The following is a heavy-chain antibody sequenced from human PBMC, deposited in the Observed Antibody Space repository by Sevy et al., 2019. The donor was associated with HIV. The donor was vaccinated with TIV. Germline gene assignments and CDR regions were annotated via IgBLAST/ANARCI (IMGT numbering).Heavy chain of an antibody. CDR2: IYFTGNT. D-gene: IGHD1-1*01. J-gene: IGHJ4*02. Sequence: SETLSLTCSVSGGSISSYFWTSVRQSPGKGLEWIGNIYFTGNTDYSPSLKSRVTLSLDTSKSQFSLTLKSVTAADTAIYFCARDSTTRPRVLDYWGQGTLVTVSS. CDR3: ARDSTTRPRVLDY. CDR1: GGSISSYF. V-gene: IGHV4-59*01.